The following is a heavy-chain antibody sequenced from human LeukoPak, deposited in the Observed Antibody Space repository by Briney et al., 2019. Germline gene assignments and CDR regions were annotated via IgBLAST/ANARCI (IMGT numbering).Heavy chain of an antibody. J-gene: IGHJ4*02. V-gene: IGHV4-34*01. CDR3: ASDVRGVTTTE. CDR1: GGSFSGYY. CDR2: INHSGST. D-gene: IGHD4-17*01. Sequence: SETLSLTCAVYGGSFSGYYWSWIRQPPGKGLEWIGEINHSGSTNYNPSLKSRATISVDTSKNQFSLKLSSVTAADTAVYYCASDVRGVTTTEWGQGTLVTVSS.